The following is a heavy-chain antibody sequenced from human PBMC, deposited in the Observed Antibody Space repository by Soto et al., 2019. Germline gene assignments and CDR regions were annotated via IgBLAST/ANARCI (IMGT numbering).Heavy chain of an antibody. CDR1: GFTFSSYA. D-gene: IGHD6-19*01. J-gene: IGHJ4*02. CDR3: ACPIIAVAGRFDYFDY. CDR2: ISYDGSNK. Sequence: GGSLRLSCAASGFTFSSYAMHWVRQAPGKGLEWVAVISYDGSNKYYADSVKGRFTISRDNSKNTLYLQMNSLRAEDTAVYYCACPIIAVAGRFDYFDYWGQGTLVTVSS. V-gene: IGHV3-30-3*01.